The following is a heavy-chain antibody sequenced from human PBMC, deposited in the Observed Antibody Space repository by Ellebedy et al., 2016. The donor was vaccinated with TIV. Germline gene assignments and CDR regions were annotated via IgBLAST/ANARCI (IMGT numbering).Heavy chain of an antibody. D-gene: IGHD2-2*01. CDR3: ARMGTRSTDIEHYFDY. CDR1: GYTFTGYY. J-gene: IGHJ4*02. CDR2: INPNSGGT. Sequence: ASVKVSCXASGYTFTGYYMHWVRQAPGQGLEWMGWINPNSGGTNYAQKFQGRVTMTRDTSISTAYMELSRLRSDDTAVYYCARMGTRSTDIEHYFDYWGQGTLVTVSS. V-gene: IGHV1-2*02.